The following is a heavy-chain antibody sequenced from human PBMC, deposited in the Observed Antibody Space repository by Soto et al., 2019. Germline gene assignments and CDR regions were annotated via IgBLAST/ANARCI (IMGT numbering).Heavy chain of an antibody. V-gene: IGHV3-23*01. D-gene: IGHD3-3*01. CDR2: ISGRGGST. CDR1: GFTFSSYA. Sequence: EVQLLESGGGLVQPGGSLRLSCAASGFTFSSYAMSWVRQAPGKGLEWVSSISGRGGSTYYADSVKGRFTISRDNSKNTLFLQMNSLRAEDTAVYYCAKDPLETTIFGVVIPIYGMDVWGQGTTVTVSS. J-gene: IGHJ6*02. CDR3: AKDPLETTIFGVVIPIYGMDV.